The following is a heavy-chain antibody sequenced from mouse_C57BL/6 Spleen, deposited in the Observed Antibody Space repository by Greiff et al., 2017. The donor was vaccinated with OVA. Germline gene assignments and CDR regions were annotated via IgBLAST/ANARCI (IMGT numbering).Heavy chain of an antibody. CDR1: GYTFTSYW. CDR3: APLLLRY. D-gene: IGHD1-1*01. V-gene: IGHV1-61*01. Sequence: QVHVKQPGAELVRPGSSVKLSCKASGYTFTSYWMDWVKQRPGQGLEWIGNIYPSDSETHYNQKFKDKATLTVDKSSSTAYMQLSSLTSEDSAVYYCAPLLLRYWGQGTSVTVSS. J-gene: IGHJ4*01. CDR2: IYPSDSET.